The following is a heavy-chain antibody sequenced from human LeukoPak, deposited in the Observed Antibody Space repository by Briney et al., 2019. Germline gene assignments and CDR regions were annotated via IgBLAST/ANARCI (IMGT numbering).Heavy chain of an antibody. CDR1: GFTFSSYA. CDR3: ASNPGYSSSWEEYYFDY. J-gene: IGHJ4*02. Sequence: GGSLRLSCAASGFTFSSYAMHWVRQAPGRGLEWVAVIPYDGSNKYYADSVKGRFTISRDNSKNTLYLQMNSLRAEDTAVYYCASNPGYSSSWEEYYFDYWGQGTLVTVSS. V-gene: IGHV3-30-3*01. CDR2: IPYDGSNK. D-gene: IGHD6-13*01.